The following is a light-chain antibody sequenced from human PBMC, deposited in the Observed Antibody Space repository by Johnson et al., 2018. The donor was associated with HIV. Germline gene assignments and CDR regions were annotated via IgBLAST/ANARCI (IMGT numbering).Light chain of an antibody. CDR3: ETWDSSLSALYV. Sequence: QSVLTQPPSVSAAPGQKVTISCSGSSSNIGNNYVSWYQQLPGTAPKLLIYDNNQRPSGIPDRFSGSKSGTSATLGITGLQTGDEADYYCETWDSSLSALYVFGTGTKVAVL. V-gene: IGLV1-51*01. J-gene: IGLJ1*01. CDR2: DNN. CDR1: SSNIGNNY.